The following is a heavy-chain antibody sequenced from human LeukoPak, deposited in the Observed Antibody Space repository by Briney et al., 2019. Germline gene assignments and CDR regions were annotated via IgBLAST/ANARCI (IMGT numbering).Heavy chain of an antibody. V-gene: IGHV1-2*02. J-gene: IGHJ4*02. D-gene: IGHD4-17*01. CDR1: GYTFTGYY. Sequence: ASVKVSCKASGYTFTGYYMHWVRQAPGQGLEWMGWINPNSGGTNYAQKFQGRVTMTRDTSISTAYMELSRLRSDDTAVYYCARADYGDYVDFDYWGQGTLVTVSS. CDR3: ARADYGDYVDFDY. CDR2: INPNSGGT.